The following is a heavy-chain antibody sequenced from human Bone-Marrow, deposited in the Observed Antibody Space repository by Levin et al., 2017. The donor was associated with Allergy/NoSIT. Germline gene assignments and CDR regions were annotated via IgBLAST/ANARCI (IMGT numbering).Heavy chain of an antibody. CDR1: GGSISRYY. V-gene: IGHV4-59*08. J-gene: IGHJ5*02. CDR3: ARRDGAHTSGWYADA. CDR2: LYHSGSS. D-gene: IGHD6-19*01. Sequence: SETLSLTCSVSGGSISRYYWSWIRQSPGKGLEWIGYLYHSGSSNSNPSLKSRVTISADASKNQVSLTLTSVTAADTAIYYCARRDGAHTSGWYADAWGQGSLVIVSS.